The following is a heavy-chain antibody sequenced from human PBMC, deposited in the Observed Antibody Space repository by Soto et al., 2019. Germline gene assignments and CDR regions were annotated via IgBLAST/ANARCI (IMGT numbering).Heavy chain of an antibody. CDR1: GDSISSRSYY. CDR3: ARHPSYYEILTGFYSPRYYFDY. V-gene: IGHV4-39*01. D-gene: IGHD3-9*01. Sequence: PSETLSLTCTVSGDSISSRSYYWGWIRQPPGKGLEWIGSIYYSGSTYNNPSLKSRVTISVDTSKNQFSLKLGSVTAADTAVYYCARHPSYYEILTGFYSPRYYFDYWGQGTLVTVSS. J-gene: IGHJ4*02. CDR2: IYYSGST.